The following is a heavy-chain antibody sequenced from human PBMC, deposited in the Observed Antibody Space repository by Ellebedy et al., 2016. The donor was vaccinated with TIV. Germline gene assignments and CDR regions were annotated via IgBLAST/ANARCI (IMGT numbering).Heavy chain of an antibody. CDR3: ARVNNWNDGQWDYYYYGMDV. CDR2: IYYSGST. CDR1: GGSIISYY. D-gene: IGHD1-20*01. Sequence: MPSETLSLTCTVSGGSIISYYWSWIRQPPGKGLEWIVYIYYSGSTYYNPSLKSRVTISVDTSKNQFSLKLSSVTAADTAVYYCARVNNWNDGQWDYYYYGMDVWGQGTTVTVSS. J-gene: IGHJ6*02. V-gene: IGHV4-59*08.